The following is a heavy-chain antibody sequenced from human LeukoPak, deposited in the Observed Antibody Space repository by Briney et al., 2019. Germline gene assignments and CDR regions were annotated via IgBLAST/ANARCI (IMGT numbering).Heavy chain of an antibody. CDR1: GFTFGEYA. Sequence: GGSLRLSCTTSGFTFGEYAMSWVRQAPGKGLEWVGRIKGKTDGGTTDYAAPVKGRFIISRDDSKNTLYLQMNSLETEDTAVYYCTTDQDGSTWYPGYWGQGTLVTVSS. CDR2: IKGKTDGGTT. CDR3: TTDQDGSTWYPGY. D-gene: IGHD6-13*01. J-gene: IGHJ4*02. V-gene: IGHV3-15*01.